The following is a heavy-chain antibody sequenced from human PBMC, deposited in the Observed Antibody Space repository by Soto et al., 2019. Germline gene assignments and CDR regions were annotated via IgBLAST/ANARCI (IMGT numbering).Heavy chain of an antibody. D-gene: IGHD5-18*01. Sequence: GASVKVSCKASGFTFTSSAVQWVRQARGQRLEWIGWIVVGSGNTNYAQKFQERVTITRDMSTSTAYMELSSLRSEDTAVYCCAAVGGYSYAIQDYYYGMDVWGQGTTVTVSS. J-gene: IGHJ6*02. CDR1: GFTFTSSA. V-gene: IGHV1-58*01. CDR2: IVVGSGNT. CDR3: AAVGGYSYAIQDYYYGMDV.